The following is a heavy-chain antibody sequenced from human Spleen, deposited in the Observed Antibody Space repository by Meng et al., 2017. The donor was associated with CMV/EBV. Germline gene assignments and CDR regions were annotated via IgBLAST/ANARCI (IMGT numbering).Heavy chain of an antibody. V-gene: IGHV4-4*07. CDR1: GASSRNYN. CDR2: IHGRGHT. Sequence: QWQIQEWGPRRLKPSETLSITGIVSGASSRNYNGNWVRQPAGQVLEWIGLIHGRGHTGDKPARKRRGTGARDAAKKHSKQTENNVTAADTATYYCAGSRPGGGACDYWGQGILVTVSS. CDR3: AGSRPGGGACDY. J-gene: IGHJ4*02. D-gene: IGHD3-16*01.